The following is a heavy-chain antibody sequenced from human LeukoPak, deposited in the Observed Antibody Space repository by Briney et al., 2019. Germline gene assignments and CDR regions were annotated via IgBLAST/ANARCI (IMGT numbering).Heavy chain of an antibody. CDR1: GFTFSSYW. D-gene: IGHD2-2*01. J-gene: IGHJ4*02. CDR2: IKQDGGEK. CDR3: AREPTYSSSWHASCDY. Sequence: GGSLRLSCVASGFTFSSYWMTWVRQAPGKGLEWVANIKQDGGEKNYVDSVKGRFTISRDNAKNSLYLQMNSLRAEDTAVYYCAREPTYSSSWHASCDYWGQGTLVSVSS. V-gene: IGHV3-7*01.